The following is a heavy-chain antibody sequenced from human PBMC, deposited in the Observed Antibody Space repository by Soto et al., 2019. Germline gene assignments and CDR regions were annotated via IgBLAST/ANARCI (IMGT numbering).Heavy chain of an antibody. Sequence: VNRQDSGPGRVKPSETLSLTSPISGGSISSSDCWTWVRQPPGDGLSCIGKIHLDGVPNYNSSLKSRITISRDHSSNQFSLSLTSVTAADVAVYFCEGRPEIHPGCGQGILVPVSS. CDR2: IHLDGVP. CDR3: EGRPEIHPG. J-gene: IGHJ4*02. D-gene: IGHD3-10*01. V-gene: IGHV4-4*02. CDR1: GGSISSSDC.